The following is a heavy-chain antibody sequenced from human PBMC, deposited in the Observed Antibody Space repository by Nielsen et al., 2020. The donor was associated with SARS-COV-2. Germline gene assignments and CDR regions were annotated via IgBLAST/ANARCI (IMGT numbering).Heavy chain of an antibody. CDR3: ARGRCTSYNCAKLGGYMDV. V-gene: IGHV3-33*01. CDR1: GFTFSGYG. CDR2: IWYDGSNK. J-gene: IGHJ4*02. Sequence: GESLKISCAASGFTFSGYGMHWVRQAPGKGLEWVAVIWYDGSNKYHADSVKGRFTISRDNSKNTLFLQMNNLRAEDTAVYYCARGRCTSYNCAKLGGYMDVWGQGTLVTVSS. D-gene: IGHD1-1*01.